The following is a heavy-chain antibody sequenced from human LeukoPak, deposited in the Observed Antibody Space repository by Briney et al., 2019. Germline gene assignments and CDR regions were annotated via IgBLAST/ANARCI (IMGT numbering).Heavy chain of an antibody. Sequence: PSETLTLSCTVSGGSISSYDWSWLRQPAGKGLEWIGRIYTSGSTNYNPSLKSRVTMSVDTSKNQFSLKLSSVTAADTAVYYCARGVVPAAYPGNWYDPWGQGTLVTVSS. CDR1: GGSISSYD. D-gene: IGHD2-2*01. CDR3: ARGVVPAAYPGNWYDP. J-gene: IGHJ5*02. V-gene: IGHV4-4*07. CDR2: IYTSGST.